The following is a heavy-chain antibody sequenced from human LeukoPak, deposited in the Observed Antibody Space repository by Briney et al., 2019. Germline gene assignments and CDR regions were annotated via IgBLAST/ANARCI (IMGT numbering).Heavy chain of an antibody. D-gene: IGHD5/OR15-5a*01. CDR1: GYTFTGYY. CDR2: INPNSGGT. V-gene: IGHV1-2*02. J-gene: IGHJ6*03. Sequence: ASVKVSCKTSGYTFTGYYMHWVRQAPGQGLEWMGWINPNSGGTIYAQNFQGRVTMTRDTSISTAYMDLSRLRSDDTAVYYCARGNIVSTMRYYYHMDVWGKGTTVTVSS. CDR3: ARGNIVSTMRYYYHMDV.